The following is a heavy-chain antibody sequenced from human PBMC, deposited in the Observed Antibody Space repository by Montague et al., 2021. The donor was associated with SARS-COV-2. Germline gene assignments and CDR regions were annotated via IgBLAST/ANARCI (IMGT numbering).Heavy chain of an antibody. V-gene: IGHV4-59*12. CDR3: ARWGEYYDSPYYYYAMDV. D-gene: IGHD3-3*01. Sequence: SETLSLTCTVSGGSISPYYWSWIRQSPGKGLECIGYTSYSGSTDYNPPLKSRVTISIDTSKNQFSLKLSSATAADTAVYYCARWGEYYDSPYYYYAMDVWGQGTTVTVSS. CDR1: GGSISPYY. CDR2: TSYSGST. J-gene: IGHJ6*02.